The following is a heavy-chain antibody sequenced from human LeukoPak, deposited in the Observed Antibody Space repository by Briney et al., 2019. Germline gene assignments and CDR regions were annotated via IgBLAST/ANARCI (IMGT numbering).Heavy chain of an antibody. CDR1: GGSFSGYY. Sequence: PSETLSLTCAVYGGSFSGYYWSWIRQPPGKGLEWIGEINHSGSTNYNPSLKSRVTISVDTSKNQFSLKLSSVTAADTAVYYCAVVTTGAFDIWGQGTMVTVSS. J-gene: IGHJ3*02. V-gene: IGHV4-34*01. CDR3: AVVTTGAFDI. CDR2: INHSGST. D-gene: IGHD2-21*02.